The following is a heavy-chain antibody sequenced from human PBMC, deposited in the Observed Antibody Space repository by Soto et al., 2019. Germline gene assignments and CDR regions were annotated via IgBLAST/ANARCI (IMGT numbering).Heavy chain of an antibody. CDR2: IYYSGST. CDR1: GGSISSGDYY. V-gene: IGHV4-30-4*01. J-gene: IGHJ2*01. Sequence: SETLSLTCTVSGGSISSGDYYWSWIRQPPGKGLEWIGYIYYSGSTYYKPSLKSRVTISVDTSKNQFSMKLSSVTAADTAVYYFARLGSVELATDTNWYFDLWGRGTLVTVSS. CDR3: ARLGSVELATDTNWYFDL. D-gene: IGHD5-12*01.